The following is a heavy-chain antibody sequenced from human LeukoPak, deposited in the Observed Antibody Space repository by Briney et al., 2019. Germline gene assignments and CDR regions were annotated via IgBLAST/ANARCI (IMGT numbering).Heavy chain of an antibody. CDR2: ISGSDGST. D-gene: IGHD3-16*02. V-gene: IGHV3-23*01. CDR1: GFTFSSYA. CDR3: AKDRIGGLRLGELSLNY. J-gene: IGHJ4*02. Sequence: LPGGSLRLSCAASGFTFSSYAMTWVRRAPGKGLEWVSTISGSDGSTYYADSVKGRFTISRDNSKTTLYLQMNSLRAEDTAMYYCAKDRIGGLRLGELSLNYWGQGTLVTVSS.